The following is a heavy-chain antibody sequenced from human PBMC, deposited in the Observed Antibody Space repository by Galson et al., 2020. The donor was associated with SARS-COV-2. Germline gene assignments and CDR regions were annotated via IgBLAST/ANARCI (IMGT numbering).Heavy chain of an antibody. CDR1: GYSVSTTNY. CDR2: VYPSGTT. D-gene: IGHD3-22*01. Sequence: SETLSLTCTVSGYSVSTTNYWGWVRQPPGRGLEWIGSVYPSGTTYYNPSLKSRVTISVDTSKYQFSLRLDSVTAADTALYYCARQGVNMIVLVTVPGWYFDLWGRGTLVTVSS. V-gene: IGHV4-38-2*02. CDR3: ARQGVNMIVLVTVPGWYFDL. J-gene: IGHJ2*01.